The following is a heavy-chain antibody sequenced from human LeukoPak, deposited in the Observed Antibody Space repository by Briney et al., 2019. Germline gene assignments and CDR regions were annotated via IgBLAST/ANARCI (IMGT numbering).Heavy chain of an antibody. J-gene: IGHJ4*02. CDR1: GFTFSSYW. CDR2: IKQDGSEK. D-gene: IGHD6-13*01. Sequence: GGSLRLSCAASGFTFSSYWMTWVRQAPGKGLEWVAKIKQDGSEKYYVDSVKGRFTISRDNAKNSLYLQMNSLGAEDTAVYYCARRGISSSWAHFDYWGQGTVVTVSS. V-gene: IGHV3-7*05. CDR3: ARRGISSSWAHFDY.